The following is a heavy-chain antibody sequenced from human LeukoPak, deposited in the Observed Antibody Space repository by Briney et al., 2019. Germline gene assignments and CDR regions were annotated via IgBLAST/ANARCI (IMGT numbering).Heavy chain of an antibody. J-gene: IGHJ4*02. Sequence: PGGSLRLSCAASGFTFSSYAMSWVRQAPGKGLEWVSGISGGGDNTYYADSVKGRFTISRDNSKNTLYLQMNSLGAEDTAVYFCAKGQGGDFWSGSAYFDWGQGTLVTVSS. CDR3: AKGQGGDFWSGSAYFD. CDR1: GFTFSSYA. D-gene: IGHD3-3*01. V-gene: IGHV3-23*01. CDR2: ISGGGDNT.